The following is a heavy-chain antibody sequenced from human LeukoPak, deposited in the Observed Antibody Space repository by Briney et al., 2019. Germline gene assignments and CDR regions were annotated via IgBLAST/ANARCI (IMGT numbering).Heavy chain of an antibody. CDR3: ASRVVPAAQFQEGDAFDI. J-gene: IGHJ3*02. CDR2: ISSSSSYI. V-gene: IGHV3-21*01. Sequence: GGSLRLSCAASGFTFSSYSMNWVRQAPGKGLEWVSSISSSSSYIYYADSVKGRFTISRDNAKNSLYLQMNSLRAEDTAVYYCASRVVPAAQFQEGDAFDIWGQGTMVTVSS. D-gene: IGHD2-2*01. CDR1: GFTFSSYS.